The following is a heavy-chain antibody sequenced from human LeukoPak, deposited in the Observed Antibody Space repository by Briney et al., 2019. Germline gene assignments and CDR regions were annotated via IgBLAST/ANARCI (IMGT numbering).Heavy chain of an antibody. CDR3: ARPSPGFDP. Sequence: SETLSLTCAVYGGSFSGYYWSWIRQPPGKGLEWIGEINHSGSTNYNPSLKSRVTISVDTSKNQFSLRLTSVTAADTAVYYCARPSPGFDPWGQGILVTVSS. CDR2: INHSGST. J-gene: IGHJ5*02. CDR1: GGSFSGYY. V-gene: IGHV4-34*01.